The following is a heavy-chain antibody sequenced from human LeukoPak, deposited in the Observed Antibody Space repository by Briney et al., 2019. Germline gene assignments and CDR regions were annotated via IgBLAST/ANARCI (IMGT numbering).Heavy chain of an antibody. Sequence: ETGGSLRLSCVVSGFSFGSYPMSWVRQAPGKGLEWVSVISETGDVTHYADSMKGRFTISRDNIKNTLNLQMNSLRAEDTAIYYCARDRDGTAYYPLDFRGQGTLVTVSS. CDR3: ARDRDGTAYYPLDF. CDR1: GFSFGSYP. CDR2: ISETGDVT. J-gene: IGHJ4*02. V-gene: IGHV3-23*01. D-gene: IGHD3-22*01.